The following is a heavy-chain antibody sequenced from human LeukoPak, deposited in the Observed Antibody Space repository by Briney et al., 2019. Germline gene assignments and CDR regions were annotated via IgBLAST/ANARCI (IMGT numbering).Heavy chain of an antibody. CDR1: GFTFSSYW. D-gene: IGHD6-13*01. J-gene: IGHJ4*02. Sequence: GGSLRLSCAASGFTFSSYWMSWVRQAPGKGLEWVANIKQDGSEKYYVDSVKGRFTISRDNAKNSLYLQMNSLRAEDTALYYCAKAGIGAAAGTDYDYWGQGTLVTVSS. CDR2: IKQDGSEK. CDR3: AKAGIGAAAGTDYDY. V-gene: IGHV3-7*03.